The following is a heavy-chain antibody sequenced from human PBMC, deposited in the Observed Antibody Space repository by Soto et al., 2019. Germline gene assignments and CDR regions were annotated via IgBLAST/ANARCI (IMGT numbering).Heavy chain of an antibody. Sequence: SETLSLTCTVSGGSINDYYWSWIRQPPGRGLEWIGYIYNGGTTNYNPSLKSRVTISVDTSKNQFSLKLTSVTAADTAVYYCARAVTVVWGDPWGQGTLVTVS. CDR1: GGSINDYY. CDR2: IYNGGTT. CDR3: ARAVTVVWGDP. J-gene: IGHJ5*02. D-gene: IGHD4-17*01. V-gene: IGHV4-59*08.